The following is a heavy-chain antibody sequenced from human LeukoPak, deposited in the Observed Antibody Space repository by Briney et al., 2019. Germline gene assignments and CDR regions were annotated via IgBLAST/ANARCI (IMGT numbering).Heavy chain of an antibody. CDR1: GFTFSAYA. V-gene: IGHV3-23*01. CDR2: ISGSGGSGGYT. J-gene: IGHJ4*02. CDR3: AKDPLQRTTFYFDY. D-gene: IGHD2/OR15-2a*01. Sequence: GGSLRLSCAASGFTFSAYAMSWVRQAPGKGLEWVSSISGSGGSGGYTFYPDSVKGRFTISRDNSKNTLYLQMNSLSADDTAVYYCAKDPLQRTTFYFDYWGQGALVTVSS.